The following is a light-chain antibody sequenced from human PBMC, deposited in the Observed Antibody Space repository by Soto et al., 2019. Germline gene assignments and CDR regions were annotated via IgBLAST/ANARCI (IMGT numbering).Light chain of an antibody. CDR3: SSYTSSSTPV. CDR2: DVS. Sequence: QSVLTQPASVSGSPGQSITISCTGTSSDVGGYNYVSWYQQHPGKAPKLMIYDVSNRPSGVSIRFSGSKSGNTASLTISGLQAEDEADYYCSSYTSSSTPVFGGGTKLTVL. J-gene: IGLJ2*01. V-gene: IGLV2-14*01. CDR1: SSDVGGYNY.